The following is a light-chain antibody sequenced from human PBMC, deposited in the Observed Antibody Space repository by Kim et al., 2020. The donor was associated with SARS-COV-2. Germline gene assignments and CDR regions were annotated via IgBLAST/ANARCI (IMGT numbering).Light chain of an antibody. J-gene: IGLJ2*01. V-gene: IGLV2-14*03. CDR2: VVS. CDR1: SIDVGGSNY. CDR3: CAYTSTATL. Sequence: GQSITTSCTGTSIDVGGSNYVSCYQHHPGKAPQVLIYVVSHRPSGVSNRFSGSKSGHTASLTISGLQAEDEADYYCCAYTSTATLFGGGTQLTVL.